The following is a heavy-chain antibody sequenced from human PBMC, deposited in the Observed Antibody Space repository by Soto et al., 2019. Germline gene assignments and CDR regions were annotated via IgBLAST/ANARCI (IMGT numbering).Heavy chain of an antibody. CDR3: ARAYYDFWSGYYGDYYYGMDV. D-gene: IGHD3-3*01. J-gene: IGHJ6*02. V-gene: IGHV1-46*01. Sequence: ASVKVSCKASGYTFTSYYMHWVRQAPGQGLEWMGIINPSGGSTSYAQKFQGRVTMTRDTSTSTVYMELSSLRSEDTAVYYCARAYYDFWSGYYGDYYYGMDVWGQGTTVTVSS. CDR2: INPSGGST. CDR1: GYTFTSYY.